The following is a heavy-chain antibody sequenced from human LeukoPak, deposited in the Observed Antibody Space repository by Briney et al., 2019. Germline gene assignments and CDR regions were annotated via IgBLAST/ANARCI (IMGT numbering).Heavy chain of an antibody. J-gene: IGHJ5*02. CDR2: IYYSGST. CDR1: GDSISSGGYY. D-gene: IGHD1-1*01. V-gene: IGHV4-31*03. Sequence: SETLSLTCTVSGDSISSGGYYLSWIRQHPGKGLEWIGYIYYSGSTYYNPSLKSRVTISVDTSKNQFSLKLSSVTAADTAVYYCARLEGRLDPWGQGTLVTVSS. CDR3: ARLEGRLDP.